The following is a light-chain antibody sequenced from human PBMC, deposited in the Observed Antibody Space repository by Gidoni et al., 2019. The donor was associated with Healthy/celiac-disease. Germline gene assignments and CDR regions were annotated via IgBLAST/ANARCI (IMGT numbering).Light chain of an antibody. CDR1: QSVLYSSNNKNY. V-gene: IGKV4-1*01. Sequence: IVMTQSPDSLAVSLGERATINCKSSQSVLYSSNNKNYLAWYQQKPGQPPKLLIYWASTREAGVPDRFSGSGSGKDFTLTISSLQAEDVAVYYYQQYYSTPPTFGQGTKVEIK. CDR2: WAS. CDR3: QQYYSTPPT. J-gene: IGKJ1*01.